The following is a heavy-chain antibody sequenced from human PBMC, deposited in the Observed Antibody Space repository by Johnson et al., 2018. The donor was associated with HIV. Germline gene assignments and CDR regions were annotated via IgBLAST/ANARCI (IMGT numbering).Heavy chain of an antibody. V-gene: IGHV3-30*04. J-gene: IGHJ3*02. CDR2: ISYDGSTK. D-gene: IGHD1-26*01. CDR1: GFTFSNYP. CDR3: AKCLSGSYPRDAFDI. Sequence: QVQLVESGGGVVRPGRSLRLSCAASGFTFSNYPMHWVRQTPGKGLEWVAVISYDGSTKYYADSVKGRFTISRDNSKNTLYRQMNSLRAEDTALYYCAKCLSGSYPRDAFDIWGQGTMVTVSS.